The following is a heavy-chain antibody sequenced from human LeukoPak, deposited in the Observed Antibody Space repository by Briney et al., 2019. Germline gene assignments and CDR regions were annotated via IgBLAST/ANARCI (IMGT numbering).Heavy chain of an antibody. J-gene: IGHJ4*02. CDR3: ARERGQWLDFDY. CDR2: ISDSGSTK. CDR1: GFTFSDFE. D-gene: IGHD6-19*01. Sequence: GGSLRLSCVASGFTFSDFEINWVRQAPGKGLEWVSYISDSGSTKYYADSVKGRFTISRDNAKSSLYLQMNSLRAEDTAVYYCARERGQWLDFDYWGQGTLVTVSS. V-gene: IGHV3-48*03.